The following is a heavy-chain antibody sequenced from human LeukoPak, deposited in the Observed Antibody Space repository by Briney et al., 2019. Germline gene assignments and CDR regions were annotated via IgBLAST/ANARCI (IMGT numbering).Heavy chain of an antibody. CDR1: GGSFSGYY. J-gene: IGHJ4*02. Sequence: SETLSLTCAVYGGSFSGYYWSWIRQPPGKGLEWIGEINHSGSTNYNPSLKSRVTISVDTSKNQFSLKLSSVTAADTAVYYCARQRSVSSSWFDYWGQGTLVTVSS. CDR3: ARQRSVSSSWFDY. V-gene: IGHV4-34*01. CDR2: INHSGST. D-gene: IGHD6-13*01.